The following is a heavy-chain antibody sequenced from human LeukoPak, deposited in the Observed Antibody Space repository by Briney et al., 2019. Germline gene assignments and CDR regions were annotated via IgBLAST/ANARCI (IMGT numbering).Heavy chain of an antibody. Sequence: GGSLRLSCAAPGITFSNYNMNWVRQAPGKGLEWISAITSSSSYTFYADSVKGRFTISRDNARNSLYLQMNSLRVEDTAIYYCARDPYNGAYSEGYYYYYMDVWGKGTTVTVSS. J-gene: IGHJ6*03. V-gene: IGHV3-21*01. CDR3: ARDPYNGAYSEGYYYYYMDV. CDR2: ITSSSSYT. CDR1: GITFSNYN. D-gene: IGHD1-1*01.